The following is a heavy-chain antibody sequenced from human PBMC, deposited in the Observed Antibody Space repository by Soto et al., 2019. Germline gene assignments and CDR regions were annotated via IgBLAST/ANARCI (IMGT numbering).Heavy chain of an antibody. V-gene: IGHV3-48*02. D-gene: IGHD6-13*01. J-gene: IGHJ6*02. CDR2: ISSSSSTI. Sequence: GGSLRLSCAASGFTFSSYSMNWVRQALGKGLEWVSYISSSSSTIYYADSVKGRFTISRDNAKNSLYLQMNSLRDEDTAVYYCACIAAAGTVYYGMDVWGQGTTVTVSS. CDR1: GFTFSSYS. CDR3: ACIAAAGTVYYGMDV.